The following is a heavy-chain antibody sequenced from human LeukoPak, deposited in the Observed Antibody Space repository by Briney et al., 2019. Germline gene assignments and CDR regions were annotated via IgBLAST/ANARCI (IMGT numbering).Heavy chain of an antibody. J-gene: IGHJ3*02. V-gene: IGHV3-21*01. D-gene: IGHD3-22*01. CDR3: ARAPYDSTGYETPLAFDI. CDR1: GLTFSTYA. CDR2: ISSSGSYI. Sequence: GRSLRLSCAASGLTFSTYATNWVSQAPGNWLEWVATISSSGSYIYYGDSVKGRFTISRDNAKSSLYLQLNSLRAEHTAVYYRARAPYDSTGYETPLAFDIWGQGTMVTVSS.